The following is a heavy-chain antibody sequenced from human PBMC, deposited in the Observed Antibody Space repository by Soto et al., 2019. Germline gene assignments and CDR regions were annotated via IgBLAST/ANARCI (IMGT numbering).Heavy chain of an antibody. J-gene: IGHJ6*03. CDR1: GGTFSSYT. CDR2: IIPILGIA. Sequence: SVKVSCKASGGTFSSYTISWVRQAPGQGLEWMGRIIPILGIANYAQKFQGRVTITADKFTSTAYMELSSLRSEDTAVYYCARGVTVRHYYYYYYMDVWGKGTTVTVSS. CDR3: ARGVTVRHYYYYYYMDV. D-gene: IGHD4-17*01. V-gene: IGHV1-69*02.